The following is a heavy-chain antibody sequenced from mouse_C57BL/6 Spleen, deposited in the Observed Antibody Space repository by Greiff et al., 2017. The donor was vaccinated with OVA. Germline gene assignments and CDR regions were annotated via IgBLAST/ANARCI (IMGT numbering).Heavy chain of an antibody. Sequence: VQLHQSGAELVRPGTSVTLSCKASGYTFTNYWIGWAKQRPGHGLAWIGDIYPGGGYTNYNEKFKGKATLTADKSSSTAYMQFSSLTSEDSAIYYCARVGGQLRLGFAYWGQGTLVTVSA. D-gene: IGHD3-2*02. V-gene: IGHV1-63*01. CDR3: ARVGGQLRLGFAY. CDR1: GYTFTNYW. CDR2: IYPGGGYT. J-gene: IGHJ3*01.